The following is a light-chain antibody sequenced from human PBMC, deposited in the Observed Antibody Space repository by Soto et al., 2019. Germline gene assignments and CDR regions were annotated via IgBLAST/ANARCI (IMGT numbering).Light chain of an antibody. Sequence: EIVLTQSPATLSFSPGERATLSCRASQSVSSYLAWYQQKPGQAPRLLIYDASNRATGIPARFSGSGSGTDFTLTISSLEPEDFAVYYCQQRGTFGPGTKVDI. CDR3: QQRGT. J-gene: IGKJ3*01. CDR1: QSVSSY. V-gene: IGKV3-11*01. CDR2: DAS.